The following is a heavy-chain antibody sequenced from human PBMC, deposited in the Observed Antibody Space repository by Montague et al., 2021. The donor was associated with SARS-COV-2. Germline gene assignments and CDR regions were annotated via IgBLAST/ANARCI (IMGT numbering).Heavy chain of an antibody. V-gene: IGHV3-11*01. CDR2: ITTTGSTI. J-gene: IGHJ4*02. CDR1: GFTFSDYY. D-gene: IGHD5-12*01. Sequence: SLRLSCAASGFTFSDYYMNWIRQAPGKGLEWVSYITTTGSTIYYADSVKGRFTISRDNTKNSLYLQMNSLRVEDTAVYYCARGVPMSGSQTAFEFWGQGTMVTVSS. CDR3: ARGVPMSGSQTAFEF.